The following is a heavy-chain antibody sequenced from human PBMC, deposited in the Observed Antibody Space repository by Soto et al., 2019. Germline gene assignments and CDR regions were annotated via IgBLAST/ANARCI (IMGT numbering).Heavy chain of an antibody. D-gene: IGHD2-2*01. CDR1: GFTFSDHY. CDR2: TRNKANSYTT. CDR3: ARAPFNALSGFDP. Sequence: EVQLVESGGGLVQPGGSLRLSCVASGFTFSDHYMDWVRQAPGKGLEWVGRTRNKANSYTTEYAASVKGRFTISRDDSKNSLYLQMNSLKTEDTAVYYCARAPFNALSGFDPWCQGTLVTVSS. J-gene: IGHJ5*02. V-gene: IGHV3-72*01.